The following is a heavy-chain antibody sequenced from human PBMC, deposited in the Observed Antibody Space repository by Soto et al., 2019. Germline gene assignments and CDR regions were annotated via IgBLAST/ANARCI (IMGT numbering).Heavy chain of an antibody. D-gene: IGHD2-2*01. Sequence: ASVKGSCKASCYTLTSYGVGWVRQAPGQGLEWMGWISAYNGNTNYAQKLQGRVTMTTDTSTSTAYMELRSLRAEDTAVYYCARDEYQLLVSIDYWGQGTLVTVSS. J-gene: IGHJ4*02. V-gene: IGHV1-18*01. CDR1: CYTLTSYG. CDR2: ISAYNGNT. CDR3: ARDEYQLLVSIDY.